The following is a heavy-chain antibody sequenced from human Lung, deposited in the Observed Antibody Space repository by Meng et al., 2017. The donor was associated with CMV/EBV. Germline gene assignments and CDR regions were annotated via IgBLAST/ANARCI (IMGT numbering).Heavy chain of an antibody. CDR3: ARVKDYGSGSYSPGGTFDI. D-gene: IGHD3-10*01. J-gene: IGHJ3*02. Sequence: SVXVSXKASGGTFSSYTISWVRQAPGQGLEWMGGIIPILGIADYAQNFQGRVTITADKSTSTAYMDLSSLRSEDTAVYYCARVKDYGSGSYSPGGTFDIWGQGXMVTVSS. CDR2: IIPILGIA. CDR1: GGTFSSYT. V-gene: IGHV1-69*10.